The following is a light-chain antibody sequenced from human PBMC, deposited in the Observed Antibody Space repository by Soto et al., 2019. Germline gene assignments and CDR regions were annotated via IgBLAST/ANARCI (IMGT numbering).Light chain of an antibody. V-gene: IGKV3-20*01. Sequence: SVLTHSQGPLSLLPGESSTLFCMLHLSVSSSYLGWYQHKPGQAPRLIMCGACSRASGIPDRFSSGGSGTDFTLTIRRLEAEDSAEYYCQQYSSCSITFGQGTVVEI. CDR2: GAC. CDR1: LSVSSSY. J-gene: IGKJ5*01. CDR3: QQYSSCSIT.